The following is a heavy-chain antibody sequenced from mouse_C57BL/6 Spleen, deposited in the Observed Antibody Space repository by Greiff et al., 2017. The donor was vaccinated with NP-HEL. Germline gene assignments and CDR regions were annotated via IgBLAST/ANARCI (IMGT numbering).Heavy chain of an antibody. CDR3: ARGDYSNYVGFDY. V-gene: IGHV5-17*01. Sequence: EVQVVESGGGLVKPGGSLKLSCAASGFTFSDYGMHWVRQAPEKGLEWVAYISSGSSTIYYADTVKGRFTISRDNAKNTLFLQMTSLRSEDTAMYYCARGDYSNYVGFDYWGQGTTLTVSS. CDR1: GFTFSDYG. CDR2: ISSGSSTI. D-gene: IGHD2-5*01. J-gene: IGHJ2*01.